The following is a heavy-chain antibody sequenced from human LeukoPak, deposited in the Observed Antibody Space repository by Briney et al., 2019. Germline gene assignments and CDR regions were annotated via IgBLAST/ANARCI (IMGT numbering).Heavy chain of an antibody. V-gene: IGHV4-31*03. Sequence: SETLSLTCTVAGGSISSGGYYWSWIRQHPGKGLEWIGYIYYSGSTYYNPSLKSRVTISVDTSKNQFSLKLSSVTAADTAVYYCAGLYDSSGYDGNFDYWGQGTLVTVSS. CDR3: AGLYDSSGYDGNFDY. D-gene: IGHD3-22*01. J-gene: IGHJ4*02. CDR1: GGSISSGGYY. CDR2: IYYSGST.